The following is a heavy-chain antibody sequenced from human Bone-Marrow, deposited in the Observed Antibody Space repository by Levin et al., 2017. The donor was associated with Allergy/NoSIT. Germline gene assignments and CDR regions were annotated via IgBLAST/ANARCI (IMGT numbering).Heavy chain of an antibody. V-gene: IGHV7-4-1*02. D-gene: IGHD1/OR15-1a*01. CDR1: GSGFSNYP. CDR3: ARQDGDDGTTAFDV. CDR2: INTKSGDP. J-gene: IGHJ3*01. Sequence: GGSLRLSCKASGSGFSNYPLNWVRQAPGQGPEWMGWINTKSGDPNYAQGFTGRYVFSMDKSVSTAYMEISSLKSEDTAVYYCARQDGDDGTTAFDVWGQWTKVTVSS.